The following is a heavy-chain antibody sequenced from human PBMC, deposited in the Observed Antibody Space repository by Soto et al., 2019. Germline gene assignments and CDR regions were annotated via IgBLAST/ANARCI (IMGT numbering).Heavy chain of an antibody. D-gene: IGHD4-17*01. CDR3: ARGDIGTTVTPG. J-gene: IGHJ4*02. CDR1: GYTITSYG. Sequence: QVQLVQSGAEVKKLGASVKVSCKASGYTITSYGSRWVRQAPEQGLEWMGWISAYNGNTNYAQKLQGRVTMTTDTSTSTAYMELRSLRSDDTAVYYCARGDIGTTVTPGWGQGTLVTVSS. CDR2: ISAYNGNT. V-gene: IGHV1-18*01.